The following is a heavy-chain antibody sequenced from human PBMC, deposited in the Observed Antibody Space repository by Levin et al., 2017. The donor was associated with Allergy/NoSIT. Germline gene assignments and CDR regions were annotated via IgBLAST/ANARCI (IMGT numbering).Heavy chain of an antibody. D-gene: IGHD6-19*01. V-gene: IGHV4-34*01. CDR1: GESFSGYH. CDR3: ARSVAGLDY. J-gene: IGHJ4*02. CDR2: INHSGST. Sequence: TSETLSLTCAVYGESFSGYHWSWIRQPPGKGLEWIGEINHSGSTNYNPSLKSRVTISIDTSKNQFSLKLSSVTAADTVVYYCARSVAGLDYWGQGTLVTVSS.